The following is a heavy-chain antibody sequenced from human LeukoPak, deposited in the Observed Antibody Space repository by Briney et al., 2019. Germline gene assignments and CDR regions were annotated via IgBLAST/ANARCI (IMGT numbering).Heavy chain of an antibody. CDR2: IYSTGST. CDR3: ARQIASAGTAGFDF. D-gene: IGHD6-13*01. V-gene: IGHV4-4*07. J-gene: IGHJ4*02. Sequence: SETLSLTCTVTGGSISSYYWSWIRQPAGKGLEWIGRIYSTGSTNYNPSLKSRVTMSVVTSKNQFPLRLRSVTAADTAVYYCARQIASAGTAGFDFWGQGALVTVSS. CDR1: GGSISSYY.